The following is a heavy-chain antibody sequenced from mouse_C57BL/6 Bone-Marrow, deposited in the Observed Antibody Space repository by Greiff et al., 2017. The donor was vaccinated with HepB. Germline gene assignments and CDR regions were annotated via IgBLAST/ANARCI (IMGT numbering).Heavy chain of an antibody. V-gene: IGHV7-3*01. J-gene: IGHJ4*01. CDR3: ARRDYYSSGDYAMDY. CDR2: IRNKANGYTT. Sequence: EVMLVESGGGLVQPGGSLSLSCAASGFTFTDYYMSWVRQPPGKALEWLGFIRNKANGYTTEYSASVKGRFTISRDNSQSILYLQMNALRAEDSATYYCARRDYYSSGDYAMDYWGQGTSVTVSS. D-gene: IGHD1-1*01. CDR1: GFTFTDYY.